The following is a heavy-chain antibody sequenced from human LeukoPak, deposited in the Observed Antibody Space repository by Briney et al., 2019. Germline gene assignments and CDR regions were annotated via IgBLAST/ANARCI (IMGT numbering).Heavy chain of an antibody. CDR2: ISSSSGYI. Sequence: GGSLRLSCAASGFTFSSYSMNWVRQAPGKGLEWVSFISSSSGYIYYADSVKGRFTISRDNAKNSLYLQMNSLRAEDTAVYYCARSIAARPGSAYYYYMDVWGKGTTVTVSS. CDR1: GFTFSSYS. CDR3: ARSIAARPGSAYYYYMDV. V-gene: IGHV3-21*01. J-gene: IGHJ6*03. D-gene: IGHD6-6*01.